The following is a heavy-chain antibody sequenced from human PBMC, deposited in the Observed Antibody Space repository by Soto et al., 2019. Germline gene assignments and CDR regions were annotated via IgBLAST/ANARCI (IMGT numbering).Heavy chain of an antibody. J-gene: IGHJ4*02. D-gene: IGHD2-2*01. CDR1: GFTFTTYW. CDR2: IKQDGSEK. V-gene: IGHV3-7*05. CDR3: ASRYLEYCSSASCSAPYDY. Sequence: GGSLRLSCAASGFTFTTYWMSWVRQAPGKGLEWVANIKQDGSEKYYVDSVKGRFTTSRDNTKKSLYLQMNSLRAEDTAVYYCASRYLEYCSSASCSAPYDYWGQGTLVTVSS.